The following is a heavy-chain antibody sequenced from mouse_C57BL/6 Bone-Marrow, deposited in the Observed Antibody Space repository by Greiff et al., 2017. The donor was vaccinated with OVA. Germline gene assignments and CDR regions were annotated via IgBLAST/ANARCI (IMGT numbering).Heavy chain of an antibody. CDR3: SRRDYYGSNWYFDV. V-gene: IGHV14-2*01. D-gene: IGHD1-1*01. Sequence: VQLQQSGAELVKPGASVKLSCTASGFNIKDYYMHWVKQRTEQGLEWIGRIDPEDGETKYAPKVQGKATITADTSSNTAYLQLSSLTSEDTAVYYCSRRDYYGSNWYFDVWGTGTTVTVSS. CDR2: IDPEDGET. J-gene: IGHJ1*03. CDR1: GFNIKDYY.